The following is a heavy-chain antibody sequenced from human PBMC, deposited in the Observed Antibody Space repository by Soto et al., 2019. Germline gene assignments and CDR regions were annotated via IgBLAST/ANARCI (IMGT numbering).Heavy chain of an antibody. Sequence: EVQLVESGGGLVQPGGSLRLSCAASGFTFSSYSMNWVRQAPGKGLEWVSYISSSSSTIYYADSVKGRFTISRDNAKNFLYLQMNSLRDEYTAVYYCARGKDYAEGGYWGQGTLVTVSS. J-gene: IGHJ4*02. V-gene: IGHV3-48*02. D-gene: IGHD4-17*01. CDR2: ISSSSSTI. CDR3: ARGKDYAEGGY. CDR1: GFTFSSYS.